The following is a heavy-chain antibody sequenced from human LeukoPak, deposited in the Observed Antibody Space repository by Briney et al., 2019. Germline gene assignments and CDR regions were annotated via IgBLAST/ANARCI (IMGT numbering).Heavy chain of an antibody. CDR3: ARRGCGSVTRNNWFGP. D-gene: IGHD2-21*01. J-gene: IGHJ5*02. CDR1: GYSFNKYW. V-gene: IGHV5-51*01. CDR2: IYPGDSDT. Sequence: GESLKISCVCSGYSFNKYWIAWVRQMPGKGLEWMGIIYPGDSDTRYGPSFQGQVTISVDKSINTAYLQWSSLKTSDTAMYYCARRGCGSVTRNNWFGPWGQGTLVTVSS.